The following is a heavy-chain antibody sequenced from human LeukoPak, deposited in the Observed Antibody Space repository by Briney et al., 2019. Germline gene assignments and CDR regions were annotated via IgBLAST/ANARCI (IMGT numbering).Heavy chain of an antibody. CDR1: GYTFTSYG. V-gene: IGHV1-18*01. D-gene: IGHD3-16*02. CDR2: ISAYNGNT. J-gene: IGHJ3*02. Sequence: ASVKVSCKASGYTFTSYGISWVRQAPGQGLEWMGWISAYNGNTNYAQKLQGRVTMNTDTSTSTAYMELRSLRSDDTAVYYCARGPSREDYVWGSYPLDAFDIWGQGTMVTVSS. CDR3: ARGPSREDYVWGSYPLDAFDI.